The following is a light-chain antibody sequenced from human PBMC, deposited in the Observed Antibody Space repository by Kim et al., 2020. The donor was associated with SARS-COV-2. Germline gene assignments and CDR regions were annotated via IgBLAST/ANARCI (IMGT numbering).Light chain of an antibody. CDR1: QSISGW. V-gene: IGKV1-5*03. J-gene: IGKJ1*01. Sequence: DIQMTQSPSTLSASVGDRVTITCRASQSISGWLAWYQQKPGKTPQLLIYEASSLESEVPSRFSGSGSGTEFTLTISSLQPDDFATYYCQRYNSYSTFGQGTKVDIK. CDR3: QRYNSYST. CDR2: EAS.